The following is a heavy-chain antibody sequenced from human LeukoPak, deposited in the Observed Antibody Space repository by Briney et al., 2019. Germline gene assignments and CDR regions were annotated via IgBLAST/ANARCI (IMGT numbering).Heavy chain of an antibody. CDR1: GFTFSSYA. J-gene: IGHJ4*02. V-gene: IGHV3-30-3*01. Sequence: GGSLRLSCAASGFTFSSYAMHWVRQAPGKGLEWVAVISYDGSNKYYTDSVKGRFTISRDNSKNTLYLQMNSLRAEDTAVYCGARPLYCYDSSGLLDYWGQGTLVTVSS. CDR2: ISYDGSNK. D-gene: IGHD3-22*01. CDR3: ARPLYCYDSSGLLDY.